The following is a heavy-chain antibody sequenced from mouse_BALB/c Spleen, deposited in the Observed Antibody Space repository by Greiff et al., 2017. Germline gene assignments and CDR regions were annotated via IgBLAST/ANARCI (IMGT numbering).Heavy chain of an antibody. J-gene: IGHJ4*01. CDR1: GFSLTSYG. Sequence: QVQLKESGPGLVAPSQSLSITCTVSGFSLTSYGVHWVRQPPGKGLEWLGVIWAGGSTNYNSALMSRLSISKDNSKSQVLLKMNSLQTDDTAMYYCARDRSSYAMDYWGQGTSVTVSS. CDR2: IWAGGST. D-gene: IGHD1-1*01. V-gene: IGHV2-9*02. CDR3: ARDRSSYAMDY.